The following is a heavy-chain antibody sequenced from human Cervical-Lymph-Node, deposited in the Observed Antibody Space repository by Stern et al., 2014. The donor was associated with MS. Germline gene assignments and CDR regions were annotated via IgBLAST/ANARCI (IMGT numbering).Heavy chain of an antibody. V-gene: IGHV3-21*01. J-gene: IGHJ6*02. CDR3: AGADGRYYYYYGMDV. CDR2: ISSSSGYI. Sequence: EVQLVESGGGLVKPGGSLRLSCAASGFTFSTYSMNWVRQAPGKGLEWVSSISSSSGYIYYADSVKGRFTISRDNAKNSLYLRMNSLRAEDTAVYYCAGADGRYYYYYGMDVWGQGTTVTVSS. D-gene: IGHD5-24*01. CDR1: GFTFSTYS.